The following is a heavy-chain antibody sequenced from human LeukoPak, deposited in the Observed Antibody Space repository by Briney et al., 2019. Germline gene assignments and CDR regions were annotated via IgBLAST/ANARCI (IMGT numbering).Heavy chain of an antibody. CDR3: AKDSDSHGYPTSDY. V-gene: IGHV3-23*01. Sequence: GGSLRLSCAASGFTFSNYVMTWVRQAPGKGLEWVSTIKGDGRSTFYAESVRGRFTISRDNSKNTAFLQMNSLRAEDTALYFCAKDSDSHGYPTSDYWGQGTHVTVSS. CDR1: GFTFSNYV. CDR2: IKGDGRST. J-gene: IGHJ4*02. D-gene: IGHD3-22*01.